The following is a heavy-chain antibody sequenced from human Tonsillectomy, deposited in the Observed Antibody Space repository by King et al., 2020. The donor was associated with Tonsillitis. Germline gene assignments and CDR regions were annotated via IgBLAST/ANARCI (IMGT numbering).Heavy chain of an antibody. Sequence: EVQLVVSGGGLVQPGGSLRLSCAASGFTFSSYAMSWVRQAPGKGLEWVSAISGSGGGTYYADSVKGRFTISRDNSKNTLYLQMNSLRAGDTAVYYCAKYLHLGFWSGLDAFDIWGQGTMVTVSS. CDR1: GFTFSSYA. D-gene: IGHD3-3*01. J-gene: IGHJ3*02. CDR2: ISGSGGGT. CDR3: AKYLHLGFWSGLDAFDI. V-gene: IGHV3-23*04.